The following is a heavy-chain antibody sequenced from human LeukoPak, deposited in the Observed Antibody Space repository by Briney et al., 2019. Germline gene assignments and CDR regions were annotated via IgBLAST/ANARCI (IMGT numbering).Heavy chain of an antibody. CDR1: GGSFSGYY. Sequence: PSETLSLTCAVYGGSFSGYYWSWIRQPPGKGLEWIGEINHSGSTNYNPSLKSRVTISVDTSKNQFSLKLSSVTAADTAVYYCARDFSLLRGFDIWGQGTMVTVSS. J-gene: IGHJ3*02. D-gene: IGHD2/OR15-2a*01. CDR2: INHSGST. CDR3: ARDFSLLRGFDI. V-gene: IGHV4-34*01.